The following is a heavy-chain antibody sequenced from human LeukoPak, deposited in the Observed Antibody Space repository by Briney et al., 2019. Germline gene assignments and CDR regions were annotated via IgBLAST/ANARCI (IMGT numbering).Heavy chain of an antibody. CDR2: INHSGST. CDR3: ARGPGIAVAVDY. CDR1: GGSFSGYY. Sequence: SETLSLTCAVYGGSFSGYYWSWIRQPPGKGLEWIGEINHSGSTNYNPSLKSRVIISVDTSKNQFSLKLSSVTAADTAVYYCARGPGIAVAVDYWGQGTLVTVSS. J-gene: IGHJ4*02. V-gene: IGHV4-34*01. D-gene: IGHD6-19*01.